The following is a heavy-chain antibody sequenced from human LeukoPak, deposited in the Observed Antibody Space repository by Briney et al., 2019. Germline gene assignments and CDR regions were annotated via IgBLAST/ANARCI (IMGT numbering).Heavy chain of an antibody. CDR2: FDPEDGES. CDR1: GASLSESS. V-gene: IGHV1-24*01. Sequence: ASVKVSCKVSGASLSESSIHWVRQAPGQWLEWMGGFDPEDGESIFAQRFQGRFSMTEDTSTDTAYMELRSLRPEDTAVYYCATADKWEPLDYWGQGTLVTDSS. D-gene: IGHD1-26*01. CDR3: ATADKWEPLDY. J-gene: IGHJ4*02.